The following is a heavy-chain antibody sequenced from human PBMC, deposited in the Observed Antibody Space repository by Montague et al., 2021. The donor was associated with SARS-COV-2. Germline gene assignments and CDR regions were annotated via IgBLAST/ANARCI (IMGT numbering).Heavy chain of an antibody. CDR1: GGSISSSSYY. J-gene: IGHJ3*01. Sequence: SETLSLTCTVSGGSISSSSYYWGWIRQPPGKGLEWIGSIYYSGSTYYNLSLKIRVTISVATTKNQFSLRLSSVTAADTAVYYCAIFPTSYYSVGKAAPATPAAFDFWGQGTMVTVSS. D-gene: IGHD3-10*02. CDR3: AIFPTSYYSVGKAAPATPAAFDF. CDR2: IYYSGST. V-gene: IGHV4-39*01.